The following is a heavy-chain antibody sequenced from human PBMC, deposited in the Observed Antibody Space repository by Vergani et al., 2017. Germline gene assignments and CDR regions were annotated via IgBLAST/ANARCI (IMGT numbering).Heavy chain of an antibody. CDR3: ARVMYRDEASTGYRLEGMDI. Sequence: QVQLEESGPGLVKPSETLSLTCTVSGGSFKTYYWSWIRQSPGKGLEWIGYIYSTGSTNYNPSLNSRVTMSVDTSKNQFSLKLRSVTAADTAVYFCARVMYRDEASTGYRLEGMDIWGQGTTVIISS. V-gene: IGHV4-59*13. J-gene: IGHJ6*02. D-gene: IGHD3-9*01. CDR2: IYSTGST. CDR1: GGSFKTYY.